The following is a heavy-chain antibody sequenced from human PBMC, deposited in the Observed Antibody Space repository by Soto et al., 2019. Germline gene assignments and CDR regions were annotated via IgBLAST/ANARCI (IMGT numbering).Heavy chain of an antibody. Sequence: PVKVSCKASGGTFYTYTFSWQRQAPGQGLEWMGSITPIYPTTNYAEKFQGRLTVTADGSTNTAYMELNSLTSEDTAVYYCARIPRYSLPTSDDLNSWGQGTLVTVSS. V-gene: IGHV1-69*13. D-gene: IGHD5-18*01. CDR1: GGTFYTYT. CDR2: ITPIYPTT. CDR3: ARIPRYSLPTSDDLNS. J-gene: IGHJ1*01.